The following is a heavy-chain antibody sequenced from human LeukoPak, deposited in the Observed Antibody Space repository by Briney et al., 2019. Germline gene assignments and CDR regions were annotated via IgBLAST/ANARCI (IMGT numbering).Heavy chain of an antibody. CDR3: ARGFSGGYFRLNY. V-gene: IGHV4-4*07. Sequence: PSETLPLTCTVSGRSLSIYYWSWIREPAGRGLEWIGRTYSSGSPNYTLSLKRRVTMSVDTSKNQFSLKLSSVTAADTAVYYCARGFSGGYFRLNYWGQGTLVTVSS. CDR1: GRSLSIYY. J-gene: IGHJ4*02. CDR2: TYSSGSP. D-gene: IGHD1-26*01.